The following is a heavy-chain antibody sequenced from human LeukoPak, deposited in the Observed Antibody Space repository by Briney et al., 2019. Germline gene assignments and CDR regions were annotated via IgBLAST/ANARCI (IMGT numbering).Heavy chain of an antibody. CDR3: AREEDETAMGTFDY. V-gene: IGHV7-4-1*02. D-gene: IGHD5-18*01. J-gene: IGHJ4*02. Sequence: ASVKVSCKASGYTFTNYAMNWVRQAPGRGLEWMGWINTNTGNPTYAQGFTGRFVFSLDTSVSTAYLQISSLKAEDTAVYYCAREEDETAMGTFDYWGQGTLVTVSS. CDR2: INTNTGNP. CDR1: GYTFTNYA.